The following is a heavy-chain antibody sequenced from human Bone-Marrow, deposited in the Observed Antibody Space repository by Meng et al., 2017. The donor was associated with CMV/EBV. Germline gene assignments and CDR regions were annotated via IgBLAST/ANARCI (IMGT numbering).Heavy chain of an antibody. CDR2: ISGSGGNT. CDR1: GFTFSSYA. J-gene: IGHJ6*02. D-gene: IGHD7-27*01. CDR3: AKTGDHYYYYYSMDV. V-gene: IGHV3-23*01. Sequence: GGSLRLSCAASGFTFSSYAMAWVRQAPGKGLEWVSAISGSGGNTYYGGSVKGRFTISRDNSKNTLYLQITSLRAEDTAVYYCAKTGDHYYYYYSMDVWGQGTTVTVSS.